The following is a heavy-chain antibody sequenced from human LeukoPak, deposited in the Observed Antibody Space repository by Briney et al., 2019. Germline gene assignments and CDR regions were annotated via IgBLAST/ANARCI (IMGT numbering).Heavy chain of an antibody. V-gene: IGHV1-2*02. J-gene: IGHJ4*02. D-gene: IGHD3-10*01. Sequence: ASVTVSCKASGYTSTIYAMNWVRQAPGQGLEWMGWINPNSGGTNYAQKFQGRVTMTRDTSISTAYMELSRLRSDDTAVYYCAREITMVRGVPDYWGQGTLVTVSS. CDR1: GYTSTIYA. CDR3: AREITMVRGVPDY. CDR2: INPNSGGT.